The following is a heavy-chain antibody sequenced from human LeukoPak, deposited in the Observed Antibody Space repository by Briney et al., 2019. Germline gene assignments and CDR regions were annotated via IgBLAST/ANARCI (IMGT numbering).Heavy chain of an antibody. CDR1: GFTFRSDW. Sequence: GGSLRLSCSASGFTFRSDWMHWVRQAPGKGLVWVSRINSDGSTISYADSVKGRFTVSTDNAKSTLYLQMNSLGAEDTAVYSCARGSSSGSNAFDIWGQGTMVTVSS. J-gene: IGHJ3*02. CDR2: INSDGSTI. D-gene: IGHD1-26*01. V-gene: IGHV3-74*01. CDR3: ARGSSSGSNAFDI.